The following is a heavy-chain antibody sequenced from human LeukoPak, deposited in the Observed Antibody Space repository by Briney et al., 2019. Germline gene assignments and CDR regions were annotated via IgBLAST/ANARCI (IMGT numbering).Heavy chain of an antibody. V-gene: IGHV3-23*01. Sequence: GGSLRLSCAASGFTFSSYAMTWVRQAPGKGLEWVSTISGSGRTTYYADSVKGRFTISRDNSKNTLFLQMNSLRAEDTAVYYCARILSSAWGELGYWGQGTLVTVSS. D-gene: IGHD6-19*01. CDR3: ARILSSAWGELGY. CDR2: ISGSGRTT. CDR1: GFTFSSYA. J-gene: IGHJ4*02.